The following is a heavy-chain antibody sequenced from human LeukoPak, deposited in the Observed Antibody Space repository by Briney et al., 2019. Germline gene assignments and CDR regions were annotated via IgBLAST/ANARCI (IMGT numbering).Heavy chain of an antibody. CDR3: ATADTAMVNDY. Sequence: PSETLSLTCTVSGGCVSSGSYYWSWVRQPPGKGLEWIGYIYYSGSTNYNPSLKSRVTISVDTSKNQFSLKLSSVTAADTAVYYCATADTAMVNDYWGQGTLVTVSS. V-gene: IGHV4-61*01. CDR1: GGCVSSGSYY. J-gene: IGHJ4*02. CDR2: IYYSGST. D-gene: IGHD5-18*01.